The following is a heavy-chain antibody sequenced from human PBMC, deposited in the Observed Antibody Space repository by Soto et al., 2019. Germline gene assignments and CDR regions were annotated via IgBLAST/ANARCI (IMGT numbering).Heavy chain of an antibody. CDR2: IYYSGST. Sequence: SETLSLTCTVSGGSVSSGSYYWSWIRQPPGKGLEWIGYIYYSGSTNYNPSLKSRVTISVDTSKNQFSLKLSSVTAADTAVYYCARATSGYCISTSCNSPYYYGMDVWGQGTTVTVSS. J-gene: IGHJ6*02. CDR1: GGSVSSGSYY. D-gene: IGHD2-2*01. V-gene: IGHV4-61*01. CDR3: ARATSGYCISTSCNSPYYYGMDV.